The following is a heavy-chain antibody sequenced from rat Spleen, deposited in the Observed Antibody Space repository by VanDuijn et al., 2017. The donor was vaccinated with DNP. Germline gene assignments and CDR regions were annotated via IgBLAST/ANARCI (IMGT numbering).Heavy chain of an antibody. V-gene: IGHV5S23*01. D-gene: IGHD1-1*01. Sequence: EVQLVESGGGLVQPGRSLKLSCAASGFTFSNYDMAWVRQAPTKGLEWVASISTSGGSTYYRDSVKGRFTVSRDNAKNTLYLQMDSLTSEDTATYYCTKTRSTVVTLFDYWGHGVMVTVSS. CDR2: ISTSGGST. CDR1: GFTFSNYD. CDR3: TKTRSTVVTLFDY. J-gene: IGHJ2*01.